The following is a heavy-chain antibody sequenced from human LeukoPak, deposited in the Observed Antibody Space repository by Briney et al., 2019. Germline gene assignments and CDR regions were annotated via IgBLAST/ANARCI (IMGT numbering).Heavy chain of an antibody. CDR2: ISGSGGST. J-gene: IGHJ4*02. CDR3: AKDEVGGVMYYDILTGFDY. V-gene: IGHV3-23*01. CDR1: GFTFSSYA. D-gene: IGHD3-9*01. Sequence: GGSLRLSCAASGFTFSSYAMSWVRQAPGKGLEWVSAISGSGGSTYYADSVKGRFTISRDNSKNTLYLQMNSLRAEDTAVYYCAKDEVGGVMYYDILTGFDYWGQGTLVTVSS.